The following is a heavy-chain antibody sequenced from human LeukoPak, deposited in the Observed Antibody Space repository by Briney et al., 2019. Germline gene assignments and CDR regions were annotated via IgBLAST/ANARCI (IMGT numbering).Heavy chain of an antibody. CDR3: ARHLYSGSYWFDY. D-gene: IGHD1-26*01. CDR1: GGSFSGYY. Sequence: KPSETLSLTCAVYGGSFSGYYWSWIRQPPGKGLEWIGEINHSGSTNYNPSLKSRVTISVDTSKNQFSLKLSSVTAADTAVYYCARHLYSGSYWFDYWGQGTLVTVSS. J-gene: IGHJ4*02. V-gene: IGHV4-34*01. CDR2: INHSGST.